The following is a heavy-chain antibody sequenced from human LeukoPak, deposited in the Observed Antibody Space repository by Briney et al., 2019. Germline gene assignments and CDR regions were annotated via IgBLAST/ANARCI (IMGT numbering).Heavy chain of an antibody. Sequence: GGALRLSCAASGFTFSSYEMNRVRQAPGKGLEWVSYIRSSSRTIYYADTVKGSFNISRDNAKNSLYLQMTSLRAEDTSVYYCARDTNGDGWFDPWGQGTLVTVSS. CDR1: GFTFSSYE. J-gene: IGHJ5*02. CDR2: IRSSSRTI. CDR3: ARDTNGDGWFDP. D-gene: IGHD4-17*01. V-gene: IGHV3-48*03.